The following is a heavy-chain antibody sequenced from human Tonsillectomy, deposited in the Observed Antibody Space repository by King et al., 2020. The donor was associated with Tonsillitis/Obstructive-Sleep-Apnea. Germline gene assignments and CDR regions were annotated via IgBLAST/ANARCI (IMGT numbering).Heavy chain of an antibody. D-gene: IGHD6-19*01. CDR2: IIPILGIA. CDR1: GGTFSRYA. Sequence: VQLVESGAEVKKPGSSVKVSCKASGGTFSRYAISWVRQAPGQGLEWMGRIIPILGIANYAQKFQGRVTITADKSTSTAYMELSSLRSEDTAVYYCANIAVAGTLNYDYWGQGTLVTVSS. CDR3: ANIAVAGTLNYDY. V-gene: IGHV1-69*09. J-gene: IGHJ4*02.